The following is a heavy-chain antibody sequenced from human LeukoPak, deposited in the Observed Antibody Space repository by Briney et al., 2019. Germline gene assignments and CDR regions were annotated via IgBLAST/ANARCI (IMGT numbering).Heavy chain of an antibody. J-gene: IGHJ4*02. CDR1: GFTFSNYA. CDR2: ITSSGYSP. V-gene: IGHV3-23*01. Sequence: GGSLRLPCAASGFTFSNYAMSLVRHAPGKGLEWVSAITSSGYSPYYADSVKGRFTISRDNSKNTVYLQMDSLRAEDTAVYHCAKDLSDTADYFDYWGQGTLVSVSA. CDR3: AKDLSDTADYFDY. D-gene: IGHD2-21*02.